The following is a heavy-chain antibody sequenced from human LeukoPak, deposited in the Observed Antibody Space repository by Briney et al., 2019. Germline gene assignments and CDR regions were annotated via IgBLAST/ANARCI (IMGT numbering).Heavy chain of an antibody. CDR3: ARGPATGSFDY. Sequence: GASVKVSCKASGYTFTGYYMHWMRQAPGQGLEWMGWINPNSGGTNYAQQFQDRVTMTRDTSISTAYMELSRLRSDDTAVYYCARGPATGSFDYWGQGTLVTVSS. V-gene: IGHV1-2*02. CDR1: GYTFTGYY. J-gene: IGHJ4*02. CDR2: INPNSGGT. D-gene: IGHD6-13*01.